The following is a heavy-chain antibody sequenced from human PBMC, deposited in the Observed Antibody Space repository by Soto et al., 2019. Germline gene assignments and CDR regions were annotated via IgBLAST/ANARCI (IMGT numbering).Heavy chain of an antibody. Sequence: QVQLVQSGAEVKKPGASVKVSCKASGYTFTSYAMHWVRQAPGQRLEWMGWINPGNGNTRYSQKFQGRVTIIRDTSATTAYMELSSLRSEDTAVYYCARGTSSVTTFDFDLWGRGTLVTVSS. CDR1: GYTFTSYA. J-gene: IGHJ2*01. V-gene: IGHV1-3*01. CDR2: INPGNGNT. CDR3: ARGTSSVTTFDFDL. D-gene: IGHD4-17*01.